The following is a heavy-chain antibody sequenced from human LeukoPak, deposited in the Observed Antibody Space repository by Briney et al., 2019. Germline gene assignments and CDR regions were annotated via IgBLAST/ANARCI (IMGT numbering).Heavy chain of an antibody. J-gene: IGHJ4*02. Sequence: GRSLRLSCAASGFTFSSYGMHWVRQAPGKGLEWVAVIWYDGSNKYYADSVKGRFTISRDNSMNTLYLQMNSLRAEDTAVYYCARDPRDGYTYYFDYWGQGTLVTVSS. CDR1: GFTFSSYG. CDR2: IWYDGSNK. CDR3: ARDPRDGYTYYFDY. D-gene: IGHD5-24*01. V-gene: IGHV3-33*01.